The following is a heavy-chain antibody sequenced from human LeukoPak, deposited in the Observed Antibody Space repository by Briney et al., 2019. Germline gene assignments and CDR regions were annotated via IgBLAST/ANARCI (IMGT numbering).Heavy chain of an antibody. Sequence: SETLSLTCTVSGGSISNYYWNYIRQPPGKGLEWIGYIYYSGSTNYNPSLKSRVTISVDTSKNQFSLKLSSVTAADTAVYYCARATWASAARYYFDYWGQGTLVTVSS. V-gene: IGHV4-59*01. CDR2: IYYSGST. D-gene: IGHD6-6*01. J-gene: IGHJ4*02. CDR1: GGSISNYY. CDR3: ARATWASAARYYFDY.